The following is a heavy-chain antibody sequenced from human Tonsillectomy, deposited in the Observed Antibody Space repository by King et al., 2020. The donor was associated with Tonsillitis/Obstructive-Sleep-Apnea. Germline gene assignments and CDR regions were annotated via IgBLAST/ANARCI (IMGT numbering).Heavy chain of an antibody. V-gene: IGHV3-49*04. J-gene: IGHJ4*02. D-gene: IGHD1-14*01. Sequence: VQLVESGGGLVQPGRSLRLSCTASGFTFGDFAMNWVRQAPGRGLEWVGFIRSEAYGGTTEYAASVNGRFTISRDDSKTIAYLQMDSLKTEDTAVYYFTRGNHGFDYWGQGTLVTVSS. CDR1: GFTFGDFA. CDR3: TRGNHGFDY. CDR2: IRSEAYGGTT.